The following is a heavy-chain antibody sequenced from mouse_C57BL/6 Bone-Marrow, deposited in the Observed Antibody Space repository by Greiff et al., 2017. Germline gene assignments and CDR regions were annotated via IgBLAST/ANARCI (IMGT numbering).Heavy chain of an antibody. CDR1: GFSLTSYA. D-gene: IGHD1-1*01. J-gene: IGHJ2*01. CDR3: AGGGTVVATDYFDY. Sequence: QVQLKESGPGLVAPSQSLSITCPVPGFSLTSYAISWVRQPPGKGLGWLGVIWPGGGTNYNSALKSRLSISKDNSKSQVFLKMNSLQTDDTARYYGAGGGTVVATDYFDYWGQGTTLTVSS. CDR2: IWPGGGT. V-gene: IGHV2-9-1*01.